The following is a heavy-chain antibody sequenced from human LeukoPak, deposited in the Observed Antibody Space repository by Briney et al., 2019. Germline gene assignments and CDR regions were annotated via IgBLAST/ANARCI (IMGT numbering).Heavy chain of an antibody. CDR3: ARDSSGWKGFDY. Sequence: GGSLRLSCAASGFTFSSYSMNWVRQAPGKGLEWVSSISSSSSYIYYADSVKGRFTISRDNAKNSLYLQMNSLRAEDTAVYYCARDSSGWKGFDYWGQGTLVTVSS. V-gene: IGHV3-21*01. D-gene: IGHD6-19*01. CDR2: ISSSSSYI. J-gene: IGHJ4*02. CDR1: GFTFSSYS.